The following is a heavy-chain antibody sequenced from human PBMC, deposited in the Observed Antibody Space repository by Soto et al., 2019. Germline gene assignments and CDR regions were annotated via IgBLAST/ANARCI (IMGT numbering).Heavy chain of an antibody. CDR3: ARSDCTSTSCYVVWFDP. J-gene: IGHJ5*02. V-gene: IGHV3-21*01. D-gene: IGHD2-2*01. Sequence: PVGSLRLSFATSGFSFSNYGMNWVRQAPGKGLEWVSSISSSSSYISYADSVKGRFTISRDNAKNSVYLQMNCLRAEDTAVYYCARSDCTSTSCYVVWFDPR. CDR1: GFSFSNYG. CDR2: ISSSSSYI.